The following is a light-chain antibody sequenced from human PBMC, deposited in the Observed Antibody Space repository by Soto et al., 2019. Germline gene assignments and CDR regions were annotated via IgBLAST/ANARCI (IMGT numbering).Light chain of an antibody. Sequence: DIQMTQSPSSLSASVGDRVTITCRASQSISSYLNWYQQKPGKAPKLLIYAASSLQSGVPARFRGSGSGTDFTLTISRLQPEECATYYCQQSYSTPRTFGQGTKVEIK. CDR1: QSISSY. J-gene: IGKJ1*01. V-gene: IGKV1-39*01. CDR2: AAS. CDR3: QQSYSTPRT.